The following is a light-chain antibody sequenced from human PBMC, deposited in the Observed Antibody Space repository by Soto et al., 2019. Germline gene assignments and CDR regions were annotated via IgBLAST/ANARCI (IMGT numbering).Light chain of an antibody. CDR1: SSNIGAGYD. Sequence: QSVLTQPPSVSGAPGQRVTISCTGSSSNIGAGYDVHWYQQLPGTAPKLLIYGNSNRPSGVPDRFSGSKSGTSASLAITGLQAEDEAVYYGQSYDSSLSVHVVFGGGTKVTVL. CDR3: QSYDSSLSVHVV. J-gene: IGLJ2*01. CDR2: GNS. V-gene: IGLV1-40*01.